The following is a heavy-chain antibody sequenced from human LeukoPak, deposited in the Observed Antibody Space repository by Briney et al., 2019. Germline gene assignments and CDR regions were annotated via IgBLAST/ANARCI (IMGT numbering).Heavy chain of an antibody. J-gene: IGHJ4*02. CDR3: ARGILAGDY. Sequence: ASVKVSCKASGGTFSSYAINWVRQATGQGLEWMGWVSPNSGKTGYAQKFQGRVTMTRNTSISTAYMELSSLRSEDSAVYYCARGILAGDYWGQGTLVTVSS. CDR1: GGTFSSYA. CDR2: VSPNSGKT. V-gene: IGHV1-8*02.